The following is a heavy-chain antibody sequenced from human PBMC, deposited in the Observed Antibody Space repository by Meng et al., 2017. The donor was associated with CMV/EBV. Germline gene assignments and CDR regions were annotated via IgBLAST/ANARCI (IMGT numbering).Heavy chain of an antibody. D-gene: IGHD6-13*01. J-gene: IGHJ5*02. CDR1: GGSFSGYY. CDR2: IYYSGST. V-gene: IGHV4-59*01. Sequence: GSLRLSCAVYGGSFSGYYWSWIRQPPGKGLEWIGYIYYSGSTNYNPSLKSRVTISVDTSKNQFSLKLSSVTAADTAVYYCARGLYSSSWTWFDPWGQGTLVTVSS. CDR3: ARGLYSSSWTWFDP.